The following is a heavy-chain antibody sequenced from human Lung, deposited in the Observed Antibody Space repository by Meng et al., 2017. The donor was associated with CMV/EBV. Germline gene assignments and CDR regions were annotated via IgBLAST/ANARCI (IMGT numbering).Heavy chain of an antibody. J-gene: IGHJ6*02. CDR1: GYTFTSYD. CDR2: MNPNSGNT. V-gene: IGHV1-8*01. D-gene: IGHD4-23*01. Sequence: ASVXVSXKASGYTFTSYDINWVRQATGQGLEWMGWMNPNSGNTGYAQKFQGRVTMTRNTSISTAYMELSSLRSEDTAVYYCARVNSPYYYYGMDVWGQGTTVTVSS. CDR3: ARVNSPYYYYGMDV.